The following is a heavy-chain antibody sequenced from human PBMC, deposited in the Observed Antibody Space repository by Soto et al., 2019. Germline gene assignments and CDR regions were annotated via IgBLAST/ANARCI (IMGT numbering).Heavy chain of an antibody. CDR3: ARDNYLGLEL. CDR2: MNSDGSTI. Sequence: PVVSLRLSCSSSVFPCIYCMHCFRQVPWKGLVWVSRMNSDGSTITHADSVKGRFTISRDNAKNTLYLQMNSLRAEDTAVYYCARDNYLGLELWGQGNTVNVSS. V-gene: IGHV3-74*01. CDR1: VFPCIYC. J-gene: IGHJ6*01.